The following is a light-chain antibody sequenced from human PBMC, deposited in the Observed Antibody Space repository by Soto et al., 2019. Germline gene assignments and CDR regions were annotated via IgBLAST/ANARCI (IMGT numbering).Light chain of an antibody. Sequence: DIQMTQSPSALSASVGDRVTITCRASQSISSYLNWYQQKVGKAPKLLIYASTNLLSGVPSRFSGRGAGTDFTLTISRLQPEDSATYYCQQTYDAPLTFGQGTRLEIK. J-gene: IGKJ5*01. V-gene: IGKV1-39*01. CDR2: AST. CDR1: QSISSY. CDR3: QQTYDAPLT.